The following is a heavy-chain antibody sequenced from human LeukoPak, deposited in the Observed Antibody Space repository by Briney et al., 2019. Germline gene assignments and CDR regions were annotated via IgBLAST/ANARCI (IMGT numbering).Heavy chain of an antibody. CDR2: IYPGDSDT. CDR3: ARRGIATRKDFDY. D-gene: IGHD6-6*01. CDR1: GYSFTTYW. Sequence: GESLKISCKGSGYSFTTYWTGWVRQMPGKGLEWMGIIYPGDSDTRYSPSFQGQVTISADKSISTAYLQWSSLKASDTAMYYCARRGIATRKDFDYWGQGTLVTVSS. V-gene: IGHV5-51*01. J-gene: IGHJ4*02.